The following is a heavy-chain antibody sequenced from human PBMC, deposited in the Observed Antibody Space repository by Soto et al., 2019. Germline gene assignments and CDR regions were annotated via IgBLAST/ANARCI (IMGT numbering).Heavy chain of an antibody. V-gene: IGHV4-59*01. Sequence: QVQVQESGPGLVKASETLSLTCTVSGASTSAYYWSWVRQVPGKGLEWIASLHYDGGINYNPSLTSRVILSVDTPNNPFSLKLNSVTAADTAIYYCGTRVGRNYFGVDVWGQGATVTVSS. J-gene: IGHJ6*02. CDR1: GASTSAYY. D-gene: IGHD1-26*01. CDR2: LHYDGGI. CDR3: GTRVGRNYFGVDV.